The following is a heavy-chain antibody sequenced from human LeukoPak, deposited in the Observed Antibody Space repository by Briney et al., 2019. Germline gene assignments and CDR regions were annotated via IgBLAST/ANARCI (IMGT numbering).Heavy chain of an antibody. CDR3: AKVAVYSYGPSPFDY. Sequence: GGSLRLSCAASGFTFSSYGMHWVRQAPGKGLEWVAFLRYDGSNKYYADSVKGRFTISRGNSKNTLYLQMNSLRAEDTAVYYCAKVAVYSYGPSPFDYWGQGTLVTVSS. V-gene: IGHV3-30*02. CDR2: LRYDGSNK. D-gene: IGHD5-18*01. J-gene: IGHJ4*02. CDR1: GFTFSSYG.